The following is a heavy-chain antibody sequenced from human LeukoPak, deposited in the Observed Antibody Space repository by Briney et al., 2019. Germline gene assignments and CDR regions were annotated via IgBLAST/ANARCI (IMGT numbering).Heavy chain of an antibody. D-gene: IGHD7-27*01. J-gene: IGHJ4*02. CDR2: INEDGSEK. CDR1: GFTFCSYW. V-gene: IGHV3-7*04. Sequence: RGSLRLSCAASGFTFCSYWMSWVRQAPGKGLEWVANINEDGSEKSHVASGKGRFTISRDNAKNSLYLQMDSLAAADTAVYYCARASDVGTIDYWGQGTLVTVSS. CDR3: ARASDVGTIDY.